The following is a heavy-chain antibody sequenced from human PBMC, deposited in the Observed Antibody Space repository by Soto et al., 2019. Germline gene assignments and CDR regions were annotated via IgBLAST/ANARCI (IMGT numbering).Heavy chain of an antibody. CDR2: INWKSDI. Sequence: GGSLRLSCAVSGFTFDDNAMHRVWQAPEKGLEWVSGINWKSDIGYADSVKGRFTISRDNAENSLYLQMNSLRAEDTALYYCAISQDRGGRTTFIYWGQGTQVTVSS. CDR1: GFTFDDNA. CDR3: AISQDRGGRTTFIY. V-gene: IGHV3-9*01. J-gene: IGHJ4*02. D-gene: IGHD3-16*01.